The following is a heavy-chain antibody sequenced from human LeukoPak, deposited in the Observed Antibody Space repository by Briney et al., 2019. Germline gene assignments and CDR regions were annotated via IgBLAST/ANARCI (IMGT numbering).Heavy chain of an antibody. CDR2: LYSGGTT. CDR3: ARDPPGIRVPGV. J-gene: IGHJ4*02. CDR1: GITVSSNY. V-gene: IGHV3-53*01. D-gene: IGHD6-19*01. Sequence: GGSLRLSCAASGITVSSNYMTWVRQAPGKGLEWVSVLYSGGTTYYADSVKGRFTISRDNSKNTLYLQMDRLRVEDTAVYYCARDPPGIRVPGVWGQGLVVTVSS.